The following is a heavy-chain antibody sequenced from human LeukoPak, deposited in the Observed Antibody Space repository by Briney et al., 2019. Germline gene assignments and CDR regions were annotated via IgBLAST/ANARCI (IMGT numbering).Heavy chain of an antibody. D-gene: IGHD3-22*01. J-gene: IGHJ4*02. CDR3: ARDASGYYGVHFDY. CDR1: GFTFSSYW. Sequence: GGSLRLSCAASGFTFSSYWMSWVRQAPGKGLEWVANIKQDGSEKYYVDSVKGRFTISRDSAKNSLYLQMNSLRAEDTAVYYCARDASGYYGVHFDYWGQGTLVTVSS. CDR2: IKQDGSEK. V-gene: IGHV3-7*03.